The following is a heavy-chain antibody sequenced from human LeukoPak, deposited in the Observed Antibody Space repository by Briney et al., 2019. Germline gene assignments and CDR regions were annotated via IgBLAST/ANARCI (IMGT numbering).Heavy chain of an antibody. J-gene: IGHJ4*02. V-gene: IGHV4-4*07. CDR2: IYTSGST. D-gene: IGHD3-22*01. CDR1: GGSISSYY. CDR3: AGGYYYDSSGYRFDY. Sequence: SETLSLTCTVSGGSISSYYWSWIRQPAGKGLEWIGRIYTSGSTNYNPSLKSRVTMSVDTSKNQFSLKLSSVTTADTAVYYCAGGYYYDSSGYRFDYWGQGTLVTVSS.